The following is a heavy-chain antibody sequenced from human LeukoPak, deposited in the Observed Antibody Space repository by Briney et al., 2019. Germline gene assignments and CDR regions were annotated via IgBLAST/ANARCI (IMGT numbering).Heavy chain of an antibody. CDR3: AKDMIRPGGWGQDGMDV. V-gene: IGHV3-43*02. Sequence: GGSLRLSCAPSGFTFDDYAMHWVRQAPGKGLEWVSLISGDGGSTYYADSVKGRFTISRDNSKNSLYLQMNSLRTEDTALYYCAKDMIRPGGWGQDGMDVWGQGTTVTVSS. D-gene: IGHD6-19*01. CDR1: GFTFDDYA. CDR2: ISGDGGST. J-gene: IGHJ6*02.